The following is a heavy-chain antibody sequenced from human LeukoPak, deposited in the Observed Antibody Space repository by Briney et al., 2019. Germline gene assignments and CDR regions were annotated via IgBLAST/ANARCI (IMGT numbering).Heavy chain of an antibody. D-gene: IGHD4-17*01. CDR2: ISGSGGST. CDR3: ARDPNGDYIGTFDM. V-gene: IGHV3-23*01. J-gene: IGHJ3*02. Sequence: GGSLRLSCAASGFSFSTYTMNWVRQAPGKGLEWVSSISGSGGSTQYADSVQGRFAISRDNSKNVSYLQMNSLRAEDTAVYFCARDPNGDYIGTFDMWGRGTMVSVSS. CDR1: GFSFSTYT.